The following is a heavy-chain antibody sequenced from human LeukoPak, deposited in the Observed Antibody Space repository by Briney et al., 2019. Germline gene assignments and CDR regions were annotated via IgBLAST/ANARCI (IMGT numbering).Heavy chain of an antibody. Sequence: SDTLSLTCTVSGGSISSSSYYWGWIRQPPGKGLEWIGSIYYSGSTYYNPSLKSRVTISVDRSKNQFSLKLSSVTAADTAVYYCATFHRGNDAFDIWGQGTMVTVSS. CDR3: ATFHRGNDAFDI. V-gene: IGHV4-39*07. J-gene: IGHJ3*02. CDR1: GGSISSSSYY. D-gene: IGHD3-16*01. CDR2: IYYSGST.